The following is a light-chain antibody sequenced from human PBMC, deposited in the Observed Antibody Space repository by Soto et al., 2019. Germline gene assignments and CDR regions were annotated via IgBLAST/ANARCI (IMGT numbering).Light chain of an antibody. CDR1: SSDVGGYNY. Sequence: QSALTQPRSVSGSPGQSVTISCTGTSSDVGGYNYVSWYQHHPGKAPKLMIYDVSKRPSGVPDRFSGPKSGNTASLIISGLQAEDEADYYCCSYAGSYTSWVFGGGTKLTV. CDR2: DVS. CDR3: CSYAGSYTSWV. V-gene: IGLV2-11*01. J-gene: IGLJ3*02.